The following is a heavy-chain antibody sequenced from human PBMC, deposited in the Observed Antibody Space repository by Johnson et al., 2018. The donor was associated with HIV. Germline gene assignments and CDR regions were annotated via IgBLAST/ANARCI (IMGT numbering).Heavy chain of an antibody. CDR1: GFTFDDYA. V-gene: IGHV3-13*01. Sequence: EVQLVESGGVVVHPGGSLRLSCAASGFTFDDYAMHWVRQAPGKGLEWVSPIGTAGDTYYPGSVKGRFTISRDNAKNSLYLQMNSLRAEDTAVYYCARDRLMTATLFPDALDIWGQGTMVTVSS. CDR3: ARDRLMTATLFPDALDI. J-gene: IGHJ3*02. CDR2: IGTAGDT. D-gene: IGHD3-16*01.